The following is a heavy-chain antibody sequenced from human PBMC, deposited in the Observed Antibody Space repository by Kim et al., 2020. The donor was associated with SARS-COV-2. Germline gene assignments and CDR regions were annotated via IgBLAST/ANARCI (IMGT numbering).Heavy chain of an antibody. D-gene: IGHD3-10*01. J-gene: IGHJ4*02. CDR1: GFTFSSYS. Sequence: GGSLRLSCAASGFTFSSYSMNWVRQAPGKGLEWVSYISSSSSTIYYADSVKGQFTISRDNAKNSLYLQMNSLRAEDTAVYYCASGGSLLWFGDPFGMLGFDYWGQGTLVTVSS. CDR2: ISSSSSTI. CDR3: ASGGSLLWFGDPFGMLGFDY. V-gene: IGHV3-48*04.